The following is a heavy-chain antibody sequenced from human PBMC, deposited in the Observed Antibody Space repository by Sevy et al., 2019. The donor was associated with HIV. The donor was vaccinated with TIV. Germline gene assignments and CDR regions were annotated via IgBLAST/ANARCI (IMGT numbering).Heavy chain of an antibody. CDR2: ISASSNYI. CDR1: GFTFSSYW. D-gene: IGHD2-2*01. V-gene: IGHV3-21*04. CDR3: AGGAGVDCIGSSCYLDFDY. J-gene: IGHJ4*02. Sequence: GGSLRLSCAASGFTFSSYWMSWVRQAPGKGLEWVSYISASSNYIYYADSLKGRFTNSRDNAKNSLYLQMNSLRADDTALYYCAGGAGVDCIGSSCYLDFDYWGQGTLVTVSS.